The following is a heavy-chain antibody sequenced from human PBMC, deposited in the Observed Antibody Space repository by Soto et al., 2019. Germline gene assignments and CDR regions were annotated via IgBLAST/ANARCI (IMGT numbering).Heavy chain of an antibody. CDR2: IRSKANSYAT. D-gene: IGHD4-17*01. CDR3: TRPTVTNPLDYYYGMDV. J-gene: IGHJ6*02. Sequence: EVQLVESGGGLVQPGGSLKLSCAASGFTFSGSAMHWVRQASGKGLEWVGRIRSKANSYATAYAASVKGRFTISRDDSKNTAYLQMNSLKTEDTAVYYCTRPTVTNPLDYYYGMDVWGQGTTVTVSS. CDR1: GFTFSGSA. V-gene: IGHV3-73*02.